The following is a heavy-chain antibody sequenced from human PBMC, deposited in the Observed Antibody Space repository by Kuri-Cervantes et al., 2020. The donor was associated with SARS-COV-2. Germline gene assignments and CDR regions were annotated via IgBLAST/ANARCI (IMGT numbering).Heavy chain of an antibody. CDR1: GYTLTELS. CDR2: FDPEDGET. Sequence: ASVKVSCKVSGYTLTELSMHWVRQAPGKGLEWMGGFDPEDGETIYAQKFQGRVTITADKSTSTAYMELSSLRSEDTAVYYCASNPYYDFWSGYDDHYYMDVWGKGTTVTVSS. D-gene: IGHD3-3*01. J-gene: IGHJ6*03. CDR3: ASNPYYDFWSGYDDHYYMDV. V-gene: IGHV1-24*01.